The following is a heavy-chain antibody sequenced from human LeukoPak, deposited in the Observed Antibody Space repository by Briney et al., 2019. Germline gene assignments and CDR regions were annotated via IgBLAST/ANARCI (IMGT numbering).Heavy chain of an antibody. CDR2: IYYSGST. V-gene: IGHV4-31*03. J-gene: IGHJ4*02. D-gene: IGHD3-22*01. CDR1: GGSISSGGYY. Sequence: SETLSLTCTVSGGSISSGGYYWSWIRQHPGKGLEWIGYIYYSGSTYYNPSLKSRVTISVDTSKNQFSLKLSSMTAADTAVYYCARERRYYYDSSGNAYFDYWGQGTLVTVSS. CDR3: ARERRYYYDSSGNAYFDY.